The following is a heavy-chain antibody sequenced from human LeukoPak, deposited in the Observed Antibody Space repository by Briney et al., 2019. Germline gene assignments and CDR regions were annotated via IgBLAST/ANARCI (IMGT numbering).Heavy chain of an antibody. CDR3: ARGRDFDY. V-gene: IGHV4-30-2*01. CDR2: IYHSGST. Sequence: SETLSLTCAVSGGSISSGCYSWSWIRQPPGKGLEWIGYIYHSGSTYYNPSLKSRVTISVDRSRNQFSLKLSSVTAADTAVYYCARGRDFDYWGQGTLVTVSS. J-gene: IGHJ4*02. CDR1: GGSISSGCYS.